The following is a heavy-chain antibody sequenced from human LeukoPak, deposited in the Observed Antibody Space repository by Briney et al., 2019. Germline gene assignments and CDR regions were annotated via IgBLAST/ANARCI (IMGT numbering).Heavy chain of an antibody. V-gene: IGHV4-59*08. CDR1: GGSISSYY. CDR2: IYYSGSA. D-gene: IGHD5-18*01. CDR3: ARGYSYGYGWFDT. Sequence: SETVTLTCTVSGGSISSYYWSWIRQPPGKGLEWIGYIYYSGSANYNPSLKSRVTISVDTSKNQFSLKLSSVTAADTAVYYCARGYSYGYGWFDTWGPGNLFTVSS. J-gene: IGHJ5*02.